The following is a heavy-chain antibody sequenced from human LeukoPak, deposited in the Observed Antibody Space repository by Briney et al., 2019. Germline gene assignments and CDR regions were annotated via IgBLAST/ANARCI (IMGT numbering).Heavy chain of an antibody. CDR2: IYHSGST. D-gene: IGHD3-3*01. V-gene: IGHV4-39*07. J-gene: IGHJ4*02. CDR3: ARDTTIFGVVDDY. Sequence: SETLSLTCTVSGGSISSSSYYWGWIRQPPGKGLEWIGSIYHSGSTYYNPSLKSRVTISVDTSKNQFSLKLSSVTAADTAVYYCARDTTIFGVVDDYWGQGTLVTVSS. CDR1: GGSISSSSYY.